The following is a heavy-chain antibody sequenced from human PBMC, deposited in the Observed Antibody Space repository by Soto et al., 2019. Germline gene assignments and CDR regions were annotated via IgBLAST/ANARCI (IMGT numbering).Heavy chain of an antibody. J-gene: IGHJ4*02. Sequence: QLQLQESGPGLVKPSETLSLTCTVSGDSLTGSRYYWGWVRQPPGKGLQWVVSRLDSANTYYNPSLKSRVTLSVETSNNQFSLRLNCVTAADTAIYYCARHGPWSYVLWGQGTLVTVSS. CDR1: GDSLTGSRYY. CDR3: ARHGPWSYVL. D-gene: IGHD2-21*01. V-gene: IGHV4-39*01. CDR2: RLDSANT.